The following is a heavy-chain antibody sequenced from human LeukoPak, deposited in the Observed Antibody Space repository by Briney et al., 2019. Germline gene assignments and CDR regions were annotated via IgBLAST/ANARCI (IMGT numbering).Heavy chain of an antibody. D-gene: IGHD1-14*01. Sequence: ASVKVSCKASGGTFSSYAISWVRQAPGQGLEWMGGIIPIFGTANYAQKLQGRVTMTTDTSTSTAYMELRSLRSDDTAVYYCARGNQYYFDYWGQGTLVTVSS. CDR2: IIPIFGTA. CDR1: GGTFSSYA. V-gene: IGHV1-69*05. J-gene: IGHJ4*02. CDR3: ARGNQYYFDY.